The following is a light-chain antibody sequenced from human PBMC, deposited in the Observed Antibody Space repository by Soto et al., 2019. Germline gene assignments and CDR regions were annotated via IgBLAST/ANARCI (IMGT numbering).Light chain of an antibody. J-gene: IGKJ2*01. V-gene: IGKV3-15*01. Sequence: EIVMTQSPATLSVSPRERATLSCRASQSISSNLVWYQQKPGQPPRLLIYGASTRAPGFPARFSGSGSGTEFPLTSSRLQSEVVAVYYWQQNDNWPRTFGQGTKLEIK. CDR2: GAS. CDR3: QQNDNWPRT. CDR1: QSISSN.